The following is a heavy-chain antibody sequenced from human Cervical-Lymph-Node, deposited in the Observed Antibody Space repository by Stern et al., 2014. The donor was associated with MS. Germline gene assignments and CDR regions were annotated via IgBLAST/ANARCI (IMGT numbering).Heavy chain of an antibody. CDR3: ALSSETSDRWYSLGYDL. V-gene: IGHV1-69*01. D-gene: IGHD6-13*01. J-gene: IGHJ5*02. CDR1: GGTFSKFP. Sequence: RLLAPGAEVTKPASSVKVSCKASGGTFSKFPSSWVRQAPGQGLEWMGGIFPVVGTPTYAQEFRGRVTIPADVSTSTVYMELSSLRSDDTAVYYCALSSETSDRWYSLGYDLWGQGTLVTVSS. CDR2: IFPVVGTP.